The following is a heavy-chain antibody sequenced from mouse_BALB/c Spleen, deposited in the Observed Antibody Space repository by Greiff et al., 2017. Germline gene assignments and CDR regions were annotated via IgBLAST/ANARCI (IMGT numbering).Heavy chain of an antibody. Sequence: EVKLVESGGGLVKPGGSLKLSCAASGFTFSDYYMYWVRQTPEKRLEWVATISDGGSYTYYPDSVKGRFTISRDNAKNNLYLQMSSLKSEDTAMYYCARRVMITTNWYCDVWGAGTTVTVSS. CDR2: ISDGGSYT. V-gene: IGHV5-4*02. CDR1: GFTFSDYY. J-gene: IGHJ1*01. D-gene: IGHD2-4*01. CDR3: ARRVMITTNWYCDV.